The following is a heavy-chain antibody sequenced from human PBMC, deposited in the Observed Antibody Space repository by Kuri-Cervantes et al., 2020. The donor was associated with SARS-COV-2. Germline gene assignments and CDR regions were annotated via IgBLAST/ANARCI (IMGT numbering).Heavy chain of an antibody. CDR3: ARGGIGSWYSPILDY. J-gene: IGHJ4*02. CDR1: GFTFSSYA. Sequence: GESLKISCAASGFTFSSYAMSWVRQAPGKGLEWVSAISGSGGSTYYADSVKGRFTISRDNSKNTLYLQMNSLRAEDTAVYYCARGGIGSWYSPILDYWGQGTLVTVSS. V-gene: IGHV3-23*01. CDR2: ISGSGGST. D-gene: IGHD2-15*01.